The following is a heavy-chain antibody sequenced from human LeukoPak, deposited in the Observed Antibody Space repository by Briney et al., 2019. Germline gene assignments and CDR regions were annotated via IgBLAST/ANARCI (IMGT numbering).Heavy chain of an antibody. J-gene: IGHJ4*02. D-gene: IGHD1-26*01. CDR1: GYTFTSYA. CDR3: ARDYGEGSGSYAH. Sequence: ASVKVSCKASGYTFTSYAMHWVRQAPGQRLEWMGWVNAGNGNTKYSQKFQGRVTITRDTSASTAYMELSSLRSEDTAVYYCARDYGEGSGSYAHWGQGTLVTVSS. CDR2: VNAGNGNT. V-gene: IGHV1-3*01.